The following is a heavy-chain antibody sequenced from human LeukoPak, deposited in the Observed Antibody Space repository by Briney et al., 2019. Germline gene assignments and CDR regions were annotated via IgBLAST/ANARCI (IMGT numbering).Heavy chain of an antibody. D-gene: IGHD2-2*02. CDR3: ARDRPGRYCSTISCYSASPFDP. CDR2: TIPLFGTA. V-gene: IGHV1-69*13. Sequence: SVKVSCKASGGTFSSYAISWVRQAPGQGLEWMGGTIPLFGTANYAQKFQGRVTITADESTGTAYMELSSLRSEDTAVYYCARDRPGRYCSTISCYSASPFDPWGQGTLVTVSS. CDR1: GGTFSSYA. J-gene: IGHJ5*02.